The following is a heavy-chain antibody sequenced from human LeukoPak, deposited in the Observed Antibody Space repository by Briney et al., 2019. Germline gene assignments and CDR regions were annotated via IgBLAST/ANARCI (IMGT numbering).Heavy chain of an antibody. CDR1: GFTFSSYS. V-gene: IGHV3-21*01. D-gene: IGHD2-15*01. J-gene: IGHJ4*02. CDR3: ARMQGSGTNRYFDY. Sequence: GGSLRLSCAASGFTFSSYSMNWVRQAPGKGLEWVSSISSSSSYIYYADSVKGRFTISRDNAKNSLYLQMNSLRAEDTAVYYCARMQGSGTNRYFDYWGQGTLVTVSS. CDR2: ISSSSSYI.